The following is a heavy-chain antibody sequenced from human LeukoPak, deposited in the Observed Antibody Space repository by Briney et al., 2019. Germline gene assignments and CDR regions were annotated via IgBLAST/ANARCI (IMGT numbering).Heavy chain of an antibody. J-gene: IGHJ6*03. CDR1: GFTFSSYG. CDR3: AKLGGYDSSGYYYVDYYYYMDV. Sequence: SGGSLRLSCAASGFTFSSYGMHWVRQAPGKGLEWVAFIRYDGSNKYYADSVKGRFTISRDNSKNTLYLQMNSLRAEDTAVYYCAKLGGYDSSGYYYVDYYYYMDVWGKGTTVTISS. D-gene: IGHD3-22*01. CDR2: IRYDGSNK. V-gene: IGHV3-30*02.